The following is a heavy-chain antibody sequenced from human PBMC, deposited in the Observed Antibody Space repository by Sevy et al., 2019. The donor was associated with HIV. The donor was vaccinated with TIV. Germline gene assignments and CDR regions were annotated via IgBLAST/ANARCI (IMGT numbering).Heavy chain of an antibody. J-gene: IGHJ4*02. Sequence: GGSLRLSCAASGFSISGYGMHWVRQAPGKGLEWVAVIWYDGTNREYADSVKGRFTISRDNSKNTLYLQMNSLRVEDTAVYYCAKDSGISAQIVVALRYWGQGTQVTVSS. CDR1: GFSISGYG. CDR3: AKDSGISAQIVVALRY. D-gene: IGHD3-22*01. V-gene: IGHV3-33*06. CDR2: IWYDGTNR.